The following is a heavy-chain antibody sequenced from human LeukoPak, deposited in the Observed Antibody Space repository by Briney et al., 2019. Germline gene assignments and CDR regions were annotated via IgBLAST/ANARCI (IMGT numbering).Heavy chain of an antibody. Sequence: GGSLRLSCAASGFSLSSYSMNWVRQAPGKGLEWVSSISSSSSYIYYADSVKGRFTISRDNAKNSLYLQMNSLRAEDTAVYYCARDRLIAAAGHYYYYYGMDVWGQGTTVTVSS. CDR1: GFSLSSYS. CDR3: ARDRLIAAAGHYYYYYGMDV. D-gene: IGHD6-13*01. V-gene: IGHV3-21*01. J-gene: IGHJ6*02. CDR2: ISSSSSYI.